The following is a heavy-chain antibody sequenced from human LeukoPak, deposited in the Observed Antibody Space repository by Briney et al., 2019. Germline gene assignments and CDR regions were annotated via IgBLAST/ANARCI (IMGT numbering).Heavy chain of an antibody. J-gene: IGHJ5*02. Sequence: SETLSLTCTVSGGSISSSSYYWGWIRQPPGKGLEWIGSIYFSGSTYYNPSLKSRVTISVDTSKKQFSLMLSSVTAADTAVYYCARDWGSGYDSRFDPWGQGTLVTISS. CDR2: IYFSGST. D-gene: IGHD5-12*01. CDR1: GGSISSSSYY. V-gene: IGHV4-39*07. CDR3: ARDWGSGYDSRFDP.